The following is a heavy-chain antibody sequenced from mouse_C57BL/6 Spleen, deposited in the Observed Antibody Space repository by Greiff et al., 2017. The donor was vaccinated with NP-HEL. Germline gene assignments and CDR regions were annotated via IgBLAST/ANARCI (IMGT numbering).Heavy chain of an antibody. CDR1: GYTFTSYW. V-gene: IGHV1-61*01. Sequence: VQLQQPGAELVRPGSSVKLSCKASGYTFTSYWMDWVKQRPGQGLEWIGNIYPSDSETHYNQKFKDKATLTVDKSSSTAYMQLSSLTSEDSAVYYCAHSSGYAMDYWGQGTSVTVSS. CDR3: AHSSGYAMDY. J-gene: IGHJ4*01. CDR2: IYPSDSET. D-gene: IGHD3-2*02.